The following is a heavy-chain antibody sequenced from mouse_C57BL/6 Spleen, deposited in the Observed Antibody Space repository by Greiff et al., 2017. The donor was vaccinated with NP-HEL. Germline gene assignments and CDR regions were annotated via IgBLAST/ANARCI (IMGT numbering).Heavy chain of an antibody. J-gene: IGHJ3*01. CDR2: IDPETGGT. D-gene: IGHD1-1*01. CDR1: GYTFTDYE. Sequence: QVQLKQSGAELVRPGASVTLSCKASGYTFTDYEMHWVKQTPVHGLEWIGAIDPETGGTAYNQKFKGKAILTADKSSSTAYMELRSLTSEDSAVYYCTRNYGSSYRFAYWGQGTLDTVSA. CDR3: TRNYGSSYRFAY. V-gene: IGHV1-15*01.